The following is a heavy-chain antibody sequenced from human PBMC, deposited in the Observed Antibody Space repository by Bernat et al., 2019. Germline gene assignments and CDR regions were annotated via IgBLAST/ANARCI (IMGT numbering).Heavy chain of an antibody. J-gene: IGHJ4*02. V-gene: IGHV1-18*04. CDR1: GYTFTHHG. Sequence: QVHLVQSGAEVKKPGASVKVSCKASGYTFTHHGITWVRQAPGQWLEWMGWISCYNGETIYAQRFEGRVTMTTDRSTSTASMELRDLTSDDTAIYYCARDPSVTSGRYASLDYWGQGTLVTVSS. D-gene: IGHD1-26*01. CDR2: ISCYNGET. CDR3: ARDPSVTSGRYASLDY.